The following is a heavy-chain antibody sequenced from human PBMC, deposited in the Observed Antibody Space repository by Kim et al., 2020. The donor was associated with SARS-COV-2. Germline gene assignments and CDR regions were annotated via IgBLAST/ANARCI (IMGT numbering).Heavy chain of an antibody. CDR1: GGSISSYY. CDR2: IYYSGST. D-gene: IGHD3-22*01. CDR3: AATQGSPYYRYAFDI. J-gene: IGHJ3*02. V-gene: IGHV4-59*01. Sequence: SETLSLTCTVSGGSISSYYWSWIRQPPGKGLEWIGYIYYSGSTNYNPSLKSRVTISVDTSKNQFSLKLSSVTAADTAVYYCAATQGSPYYRYAFDIWGQGTMVTVSS.